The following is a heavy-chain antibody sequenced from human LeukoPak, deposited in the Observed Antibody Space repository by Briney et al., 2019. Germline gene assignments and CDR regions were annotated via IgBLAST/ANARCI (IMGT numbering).Heavy chain of an antibody. CDR1: GGSINNCY. J-gene: IGHJ4*02. V-gene: IGHV4-59*01. CDR2: LHYSGST. D-gene: IGHD2-15*01. Sequence: KPSETLSLTCTVSGGSINNCYWSWIRQPPGKGLDWIGYLHYSGSTSYNPSLKSRVTISVDTSKNQFSLKLSSVTAADTAVYYCARYEAGGSALDSWGQGTLVTVSA. CDR3: ARYEAGGSALDS.